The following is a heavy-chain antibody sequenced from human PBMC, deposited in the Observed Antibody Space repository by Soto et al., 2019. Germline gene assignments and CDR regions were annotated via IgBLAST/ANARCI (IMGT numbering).Heavy chain of an antibody. D-gene: IGHD5-18*01. V-gene: IGHV4-34*01. CDR1: GGSFSGYY. J-gene: IGHJ4*02. CDR3: AREARRGYSYGIDY. CDR2: INHSGST. Sequence: QVQLQQWGAGLLKPSETLSLTCAVYGGSFSGYYWSWIRQPPGKGLEWIGEINHSGSTNYNPSHKCRVTISVDTSKNQFSLKLSSVTAADTAVYYCAREARRGYSYGIDYWGQGTLVTVSS.